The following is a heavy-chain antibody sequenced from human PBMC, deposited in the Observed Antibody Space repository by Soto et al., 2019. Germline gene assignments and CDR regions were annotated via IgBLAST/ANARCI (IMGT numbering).Heavy chain of an antibody. V-gene: IGHV3-21*01. CDR3: AREGYCISTSCYGTYYGMDV. Sequence: PGGSLRLSCAASGFTFSSYSMNWVRQAPGKGLEWVSSISSSSSYIYYADSVKGRFTISRDNAKNSLYLQMNSLRAEDTAVYYCAREGYCISTSCYGTYYGMDVWGQGTTVTVSS. CDR1: GFTFSSYS. D-gene: IGHD2-2*01. J-gene: IGHJ6*02. CDR2: ISSSSSYI.